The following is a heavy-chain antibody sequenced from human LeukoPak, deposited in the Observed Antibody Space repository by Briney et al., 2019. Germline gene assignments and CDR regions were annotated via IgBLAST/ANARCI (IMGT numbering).Heavy chain of an antibody. V-gene: IGHV3-53*01. Sequence: GGSLRLSCAASGFSISNSYMSRVRQSLGKGLEWVSVIFSDGSTYYADSVKGRFTVSRDYSKNTLYLHMNSLRAEDTAVYYCARSTSVTPYSWGQGTLVTVSS. CDR1: GFSISNSY. J-gene: IGHJ4*02. CDR2: IFSDGST. CDR3: ARSTSVTPYS. D-gene: IGHD4-17*01.